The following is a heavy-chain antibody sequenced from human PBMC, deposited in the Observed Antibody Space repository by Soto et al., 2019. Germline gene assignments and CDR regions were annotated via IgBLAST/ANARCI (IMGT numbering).Heavy chain of an antibody. V-gene: IGHV3-23*01. Sequence: GGSLRLSCAASGFTFSSYAMSWVRQAPGKGLEWVSAISGSGGSTYYADSVEGRFTISRDNSKNTLYLQMNSLRAEDTAVYYCAKGKNSGWSPYYYYGMDVWGQGTTVTVSS. CDR3: AKGKNSGWSPYYYYGMDV. J-gene: IGHJ6*02. D-gene: IGHD6-19*01. CDR2: ISGSGGST. CDR1: GFTFSSYA.